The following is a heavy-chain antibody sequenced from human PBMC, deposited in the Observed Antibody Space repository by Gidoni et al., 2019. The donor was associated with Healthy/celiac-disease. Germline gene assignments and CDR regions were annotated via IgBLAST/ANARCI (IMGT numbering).Heavy chain of an antibody. CDR1: GGSISSYY. CDR2: IYYSGST. D-gene: IGHD3-10*01. J-gene: IGHJ4*02. Sequence: QVQLQESGPGLVKPSATLSLTCTVSGGSISSYYWSWIRQPPGKGLEWIGYIYYSGSTNYNPSLKSRVTISVDTSKNQFSLKLSSVTAADTAVYYCTKGYGSGSYYNYWGQGTLVTVSS. CDR3: TKGYGSGSYYNY. V-gene: IGHV4-59*01.